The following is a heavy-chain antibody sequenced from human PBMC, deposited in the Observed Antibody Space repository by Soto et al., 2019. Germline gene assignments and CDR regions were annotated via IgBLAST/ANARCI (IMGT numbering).Heavy chain of an antibody. D-gene: IGHD3-10*01. CDR2: ISYDGSNK. CDR1: GFTFSSYG. CDR3: AKGPYGSAYYYCMDV. V-gene: IGHV3-30*18. Sequence: PGGSLRLSCAASGFTFSSYGMHWVRQAPGKGLEWVAVISYDGSNKYYADSVKGRFTISRDNSKNTLYLQMNSLRAEDTAVYYCAKGPYGSAYYYCMDVWGQGTTVTISS. J-gene: IGHJ6*02.